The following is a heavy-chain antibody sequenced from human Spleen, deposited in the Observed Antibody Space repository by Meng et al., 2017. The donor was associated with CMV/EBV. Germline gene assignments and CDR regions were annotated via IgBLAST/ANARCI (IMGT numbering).Heavy chain of an antibody. D-gene: IGHD3-10*01. CDR2: INWNGGST. J-gene: IGHJ6*02. V-gene: IGHV3-20*01. CDR3: ARGLPMGGYYYYGMDV. CDR1: GFTFSSYS. Sequence: GESLKISCAASGFTFSSYSMNWVRQAPGKGLEWVSGINWNGGSTGYADSVKGRFTISRDNAKNSLYLQMNSLRAEDTALYHCARGLPMGGYYYYGMDVWGQGTTVTVSS.